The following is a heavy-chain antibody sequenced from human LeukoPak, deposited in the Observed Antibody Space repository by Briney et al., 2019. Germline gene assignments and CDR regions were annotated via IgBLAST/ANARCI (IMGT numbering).Heavy chain of an antibody. Sequence: PGGSLRLSCAASGFTFSRYTMNWVRQAPGKGLEWVSSISSSSSYIYYADSVKGRFTISRDNAKNSLYLQMNNLRAEDTAVYYCARDDEVVPAAIHNWFDPWGQGTLVTVSS. J-gene: IGHJ5*02. CDR1: GFTFSRYT. CDR2: ISSSSSYI. D-gene: IGHD2-2*01. V-gene: IGHV3-21*01. CDR3: ARDDEVVPAAIHNWFDP.